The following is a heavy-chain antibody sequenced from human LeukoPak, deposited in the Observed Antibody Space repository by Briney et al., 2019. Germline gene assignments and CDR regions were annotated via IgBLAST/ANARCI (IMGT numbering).Heavy chain of an antibody. J-gene: IGHJ6*02. V-gene: IGHV1-58*01. Sequence: SVKVSCNASGFXFTSSAVQWVRQARGQRLEWIGWIVVGSGITNYAQKFQERVTITRDMSTSTAYMELSSLRSEDTAVYYCAADNYCSGGSCYYYYGMDVWGQGTTVTVSS. CDR1: GFXFTSSA. D-gene: IGHD2-15*01. CDR2: IVVGSGIT. CDR3: AADNYCSGGSCYYYYGMDV.